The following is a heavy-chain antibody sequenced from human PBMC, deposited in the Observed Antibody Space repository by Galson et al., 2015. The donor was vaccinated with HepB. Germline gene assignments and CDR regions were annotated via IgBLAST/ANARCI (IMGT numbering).Heavy chain of an antibody. V-gene: IGHV1-2*02. CDR3: ARGPFTLSRRDGTYYYYFYMDV. CDR1: GYTFTDQY. CDR2: INPNSGGT. J-gene: IGHJ6*03. D-gene: IGHD2-8*01. Sequence: SVKVSCKASGYTFTDQYMQWVRQAPGQGLEWMGWINPNSGGTNYAQKFQGRVTMTRDTSISTAYMELSRLRSDDAAVYYCARGPFTLSRRDGTYYYYFYMDVWGKGTTVTVSS.